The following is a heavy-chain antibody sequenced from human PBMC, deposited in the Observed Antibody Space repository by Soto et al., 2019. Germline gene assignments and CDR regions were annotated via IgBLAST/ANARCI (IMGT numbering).Heavy chain of an antibody. J-gene: IGHJ3*02. CDR2: LYWDDDR. CDR3: THMRSYYGSGRHAFDI. D-gene: IGHD3-10*01. Sequence: QITLKESGPTLVKPTQTLTLTCTFSGFSLSTSGVAVGWIRQPPGKALEWLALLYWDDDRRYSSFLKSRLTITKDPSKNQVTLTRTNIDPVDTATYYCTHMRSYYGSGRHAFDIWGQGPMVTVSS. V-gene: IGHV2-5*02. CDR1: GFSLSTSGVA.